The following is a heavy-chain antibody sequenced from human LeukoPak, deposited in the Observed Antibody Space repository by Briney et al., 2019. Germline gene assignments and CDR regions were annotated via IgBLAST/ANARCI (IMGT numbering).Heavy chain of an antibody. V-gene: IGHV1-2*02. CDR2: INPNSGGT. CDR3: AREEGSWDIVVVPAAIRGANAFDI. CDR1: GYTFTGYY. Sequence: GASVKVSCKASGYTFTGYYMHWVRQAPGQGLEWMGWINPNSGGTNYAQKFQGRVTMTRDTSISTAYMELSRLRSDDTAVYYCAREEGSWDIVVVPAAIRGANAFDIWGQGTMVTVSS. D-gene: IGHD2-2*02. J-gene: IGHJ3*02.